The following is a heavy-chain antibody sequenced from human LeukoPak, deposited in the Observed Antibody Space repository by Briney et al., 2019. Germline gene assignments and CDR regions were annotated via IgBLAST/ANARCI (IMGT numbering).Heavy chain of an antibody. Sequence: ASVKVSCKASGYTFTGYYMHWVRQAPGQGLGWMGWINPNSGGTNYAQKFQGRVTMTRDTSISTAYMEMRSLRSDDTAVYYCARVRDYGGIGEDYWGQGTLVTVSS. D-gene: IGHD3-16*01. CDR1: GYTFTGYY. CDR3: ARVRDYGGIGEDY. V-gene: IGHV1-2*02. CDR2: INPNSGGT. J-gene: IGHJ4*02.